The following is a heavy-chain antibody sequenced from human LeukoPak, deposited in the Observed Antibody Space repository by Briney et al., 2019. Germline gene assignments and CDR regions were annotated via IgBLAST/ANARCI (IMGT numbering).Heavy chain of an antibody. J-gene: IGHJ4*02. CDR1: GGSISSYY. CDR3: ARESIADYYFDY. V-gene: IGHV4-59*01. CDR2: IYYSGST. D-gene: IGHD6-6*01. Sequence: SETLSLTCTVSGGSISSYYWSWIRQPPGKGLEWIGYIYYSGSTNYNPSLKSRVTTSVDTPKNQFSLKLSSVTAADTAVYYCARESIADYYFDYWGQGTLVTVSS.